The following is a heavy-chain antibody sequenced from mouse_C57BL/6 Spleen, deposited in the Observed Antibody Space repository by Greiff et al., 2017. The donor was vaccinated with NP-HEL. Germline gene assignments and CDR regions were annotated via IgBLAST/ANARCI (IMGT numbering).Heavy chain of an antibody. D-gene: IGHD2-14*01. CDR3: SRRGVRRGWFAY. J-gene: IGHJ3*01. CDR2: IYPGGGYP. Sequence: QVQLQQSGAELVRPGTSVKMSCKASGYTFTNYWLGWAKQRPGHGLEWIGDIYPGGGYPNYTEKFRGKAILTPDKSSSTAYMQFSSLTSEDSAVYYCSRRGVRRGWFAYWGKGTLVTVSA. CDR1: GYTFTNYW. V-gene: IGHV1-63*01.